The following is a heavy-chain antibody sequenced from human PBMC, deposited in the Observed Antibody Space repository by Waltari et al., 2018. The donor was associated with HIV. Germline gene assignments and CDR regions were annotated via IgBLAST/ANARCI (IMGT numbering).Heavy chain of an antibody. D-gene: IGHD6-19*01. V-gene: IGHV3-7*01. CDR3: ARQWLVHWLDP. CDR2: INQDGSGK. J-gene: IGHJ5*02. CDR1: GFTFSSYW. Sequence: EVQLVESGGGLVQPGGSLRLSCAASGFTFSSYWMSWVRQAPGKGLEWVANINQDGSGKYYVGSVKGRFTISRDNAKNSLYLQMNSLRAEDTAVYYCARQWLVHWLDPWGQGTLVTVSS.